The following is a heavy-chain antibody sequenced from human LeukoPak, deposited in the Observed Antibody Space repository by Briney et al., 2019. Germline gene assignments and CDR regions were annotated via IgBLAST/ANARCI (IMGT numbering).Heavy chain of an antibody. Sequence: GGSLRLSCAASGFTFSNYAMIWVRQAPGKGLEWVSAIRGIRGTYSTEYADSVKDRFTISRDNSKSTLYLQMNSLRAEDTAVYYCGRDPNGDYIGASDMWGQGTVVTVSS. CDR1: GFTFSNYA. V-gene: IGHV3-23*01. D-gene: IGHD4-17*01. CDR2: IRGIRGTYST. CDR3: GRDPNGDYIGASDM. J-gene: IGHJ3*02.